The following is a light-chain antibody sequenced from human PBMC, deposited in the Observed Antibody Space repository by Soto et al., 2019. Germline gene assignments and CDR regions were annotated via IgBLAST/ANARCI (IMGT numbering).Light chain of an antibody. CDR1: NRDVGSYNL. J-gene: IGLJ1*01. CDR3: FSYAGDNLDV. V-gene: IGLV2-23*02. CDR2: EVT. Sequence: QSALTQPASVSGSPRQSITISCTGTNRDVGSYNLVSWFQQHPGKAPKVLIFEVTKRPSGVSDRFSGFKSGNTASLTISGLQAEDEADYYCFSYAGDNLDVFGTGTKLTVL.